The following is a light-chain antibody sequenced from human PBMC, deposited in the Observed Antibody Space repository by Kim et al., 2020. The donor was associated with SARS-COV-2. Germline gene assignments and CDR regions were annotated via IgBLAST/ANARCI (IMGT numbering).Light chain of an antibody. J-gene: IGLJ3*02. CDR1: SSDVGIYNL. CDR2: EVS. V-gene: IGLV2-23*02. CDR3: CSYAGSSTWV. Sequence: GQSLTISCTGTSSDVGIYNLVSWYQQHPGKAPKLMIYEVSKRPSGVSNRFSGSKSGNTASLTISGLQAEDEADYYCCSYAGSSTWVFGGGTKLTVL.